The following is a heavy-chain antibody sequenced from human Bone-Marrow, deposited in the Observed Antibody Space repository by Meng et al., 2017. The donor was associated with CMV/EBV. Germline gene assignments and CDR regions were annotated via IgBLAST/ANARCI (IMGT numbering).Heavy chain of an antibody. CDR1: GFTFSDYY. V-gene: IGHV3-23*01. D-gene: IGHD2-15*01. Sequence: GESLKISCAASGFTFSDYYMSWIRQAPGKGLEWVSAISGSGGSTYYADSVKGRFTISRDNSKNTLYLQMNSLRAEDTAVYYCAKVFRRGYCSGGSCYFFDYWGQGTLVTVSS. CDR3: AKVFRRGYCSGGSCYFFDY. CDR2: ISGSGGST. J-gene: IGHJ4*02.